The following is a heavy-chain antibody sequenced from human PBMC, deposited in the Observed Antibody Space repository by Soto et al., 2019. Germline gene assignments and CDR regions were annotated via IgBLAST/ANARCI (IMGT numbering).Heavy chain of an antibody. CDR1: GFTFSSYA. J-gene: IGHJ4*02. Sequence: GGSLRLSCAASGFTFSSYAMHWVRQAPGKGLVWVAVISYDGSNKYYADSVKGRFTISRDNSKNTLYLQMNSLRAEDTAVYYCARATYYYDSSGYYISYWGQGTLVTVSS. CDR2: ISYDGSNK. CDR3: ARATYYYDSSGYYISY. D-gene: IGHD3-22*01. V-gene: IGHV3-30-3*01.